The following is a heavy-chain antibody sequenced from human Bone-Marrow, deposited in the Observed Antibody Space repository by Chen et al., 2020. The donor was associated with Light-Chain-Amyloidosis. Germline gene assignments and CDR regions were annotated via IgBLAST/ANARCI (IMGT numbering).Heavy chain of an antibody. CDR3: ARGRSLAALRLYYYYMDV. CDR2: INWNGGST. D-gene: IGHD6-13*01. J-gene: IGHJ6*03. Sequence: EVQLVESGGGVVRPGGYLRLSCAASGFTFDDYGMSWVRQAPGKGLEWVSGINWNGGSTGYADSVKGRFTISRDNAKNSLYLQMNSLRAEDTALYYCARGRSLAALRLYYYYMDVWGKGTTVTVSS. V-gene: IGHV3-20*04. CDR1: GFTFDDYG.